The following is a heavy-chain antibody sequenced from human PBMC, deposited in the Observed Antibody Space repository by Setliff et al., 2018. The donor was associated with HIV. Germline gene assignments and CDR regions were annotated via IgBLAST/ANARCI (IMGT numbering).Heavy chain of an antibody. D-gene: IGHD2-8*01. Sequence: SETLSLTCAVYGTSLNTYYWTWIRYTPGRGLQWIGQIDHSGSTNYNPSLKSRVTLSVDASKNQFSLKVKSVTAADTAVYYCARGAPYCNHGVCHLFDYWGHGNRVTVSS. CDR3: ARGAPYCNHGVCHLFDY. CDR2: IDHSGST. J-gene: IGHJ4*01. V-gene: IGHV4-34*01. CDR1: GTSLNTYY.